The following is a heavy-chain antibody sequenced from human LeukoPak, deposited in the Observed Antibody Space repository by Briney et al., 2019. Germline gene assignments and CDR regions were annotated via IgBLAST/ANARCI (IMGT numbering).Heavy chain of an antibody. CDR1: GYTFTSYG. D-gene: IGHD3-22*01. V-gene: IGHV1-18*01. CDR3: ARDGHNYYDSSGYPPPGFDY. J-gene: IGHJ4*02. Sequence: ASVKVSCKASGYTFTSYGISWVRQAPGQGLEWMGWISAYNGNTNYAQKLQGRVTMTTDTSTSTAYMELRSLRSDDTAVYYCARDGHNYYDSSGYPPPGFDYWGQGTLVTVSS. CDR2: ISAYNGNT.